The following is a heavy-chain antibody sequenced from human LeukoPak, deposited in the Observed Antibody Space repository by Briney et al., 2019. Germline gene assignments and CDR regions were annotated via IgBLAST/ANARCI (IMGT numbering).Heavy chain of an antibody. Sequence: GGSLRLSCAASGFTFSSYAMSWVRQAPGKGLEWVSGISGSGGSTYYADSAKGRFTISRDNSKNTLYLQMNSLRAEDTAVYYCANQGIAAAGKDGFDYWGQGMLVTVSS. J-gene: IGHJ4*02. V-gene: IGHV3-23*01. CDR1: GFTFSSYA. CDR2: ISGSGGST. D-gene: IGHD6-13*01. CDR3: ANQGIAAAGKDGFDY.